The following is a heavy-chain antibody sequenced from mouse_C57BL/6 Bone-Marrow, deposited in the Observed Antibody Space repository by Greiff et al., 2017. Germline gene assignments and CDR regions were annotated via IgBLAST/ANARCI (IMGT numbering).Heavy chain of an antibody. CDR3: ARSTMVTMDYAMDY. V-gene: IGHV1-42*01. Sequence: VQLKQSGPELVKPGASVKISCKASGYSFTGYYMNWVKQSPEKSLEWLGEINPSTGGTTYNQKFKAKATLTVDKSSSTAYMQRKSLTSEDSAVYYCARSTMVTMDYAMDYWGQGTSVTVSS. CDR2: INPSTGGT. D-gene: IGHD2-2*01. CDR1: GYSFTGYY. J-gene: IGHJ4*01.